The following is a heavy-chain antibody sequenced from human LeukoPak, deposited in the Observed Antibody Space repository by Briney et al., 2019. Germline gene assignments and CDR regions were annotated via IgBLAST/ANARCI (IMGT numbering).Heavy chain of an antibody. CDR3: ARGEMATIEDAFDI. V-gene: IGHV4-59*01. D-gene: IGHD5-24*01. J-gene: IGHJ3*02. CDR2: IYYSGST. CDR1: GGSISSYY. Sequence: SETLSLTCTVSGGSISSYYWSWIRQPPGKGLEWIGYIYYSGSTNYNPSLKSRVTISVDTSKNQFSLKLSSVTAADTAVYYCARGEMATIEDAFDIWGQGTMVTVSS.